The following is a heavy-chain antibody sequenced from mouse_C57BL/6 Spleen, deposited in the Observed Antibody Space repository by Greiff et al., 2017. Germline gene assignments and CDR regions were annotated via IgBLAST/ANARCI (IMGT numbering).Heavy chain of an antibody. CDR2: ISSGGDYI. Sequence: DVQLQESGEGLVKPGGSLKLSCAASGFTFSSYAMSWVRQTPEKRLEWVAYISSGGDYIYYADTVKGRFTISRDNARNTLYLQMSSLKSEDTAMYYCTRDPSKTGVDYWGQGTTLTVSS. CDR3: TRDPSKTGVDY. CDR1: GFTFSSYA. J-gene: IGHJ2*01. V-gene: IGHV5-9-1*02. D-gene: IGHD6-1*01.